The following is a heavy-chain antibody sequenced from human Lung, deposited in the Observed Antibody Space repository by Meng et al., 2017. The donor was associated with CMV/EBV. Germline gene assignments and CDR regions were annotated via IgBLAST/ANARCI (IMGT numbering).Heavy chain of an antibody. CDR3: AGLWN. CDR1: GLTFRKSG. Sequence: ESMKISCAASGLTFRKSGMSWLRQVPGKGLEWVADISGDGSEIYYVDSVKGRFTVSRDNAKNSLFLQMNSLRREDTAVYYCAGLWNWGPGTMVTVSS. CDR2: ISGDGSEI. J-gene: IGHJ4*02. V-gene: IGHV3-7*01. D-gene: IGHD1-1*01.